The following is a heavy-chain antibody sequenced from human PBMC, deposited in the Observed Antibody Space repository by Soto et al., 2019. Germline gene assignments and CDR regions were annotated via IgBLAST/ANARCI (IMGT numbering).Heavy chain of an antibody. CDR3: ARAPVDCTNGVCYYYYGMDV. V-gene: IGHV4-39*07. CDR2: IYYSGST. D-gene: IGHD2-8*01. Sequence: SETLSLTCTVSGGSISSSSYYWGWIRQPPGKGLEWIGSIYYSGSTYYNPSLKSRVTISVDTSKNQFSLKLSSVTAADTAVYYCARAPVDCTNGVCYYYYGMDVWGQGTTVTVSS. J-gene: IGHJ6*02. CDR1: GGSISSSSYY.